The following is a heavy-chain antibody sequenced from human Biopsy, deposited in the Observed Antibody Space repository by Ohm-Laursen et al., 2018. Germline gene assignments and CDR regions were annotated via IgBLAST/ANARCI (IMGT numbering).Heavy chain of an antibody. CDR2: ISDRGTT. J-gene: IGHJ3*01. V-gene: IGHV4-59*01. CDR1: GGSISSDY. D-gene: IGHD3-3*01. Sequence: TLSLTCTVSGGSISSDYWSWIRQSPRKGLEWIGHISDRGTTNYNPSLRGRVTISVDTSKKQFSLKLSSVTAADTAVFFCARLYRLDDYWNDDPPDAFDVWGQGTTVTVSS. CDR3: ARLYRLDDYWNDDPPDAFDV.